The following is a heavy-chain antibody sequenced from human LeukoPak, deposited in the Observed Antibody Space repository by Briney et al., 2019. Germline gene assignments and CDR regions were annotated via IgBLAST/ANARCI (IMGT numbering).Heavy chain of an antibody. CDR1: GYTFTSYG. Sequence: ASVKVSCKASGYTFTSYGISWVRQAPGQGLEWMGWISAYNGNTNYAQKLQGRVTMTTDTSTSTAYMELRSLRSDDTAVYYCATHYYDSSGYHPDYYYYGMDVWGQGTTVTVSS. D-gene: IGHD3-22*01. CDR3: ATHYYDSSGYHPDYYYYGMDV. V-gene: IGHV1-18*01. J-gene: IGHJ6*02. CDR2: ISAYNGNT.